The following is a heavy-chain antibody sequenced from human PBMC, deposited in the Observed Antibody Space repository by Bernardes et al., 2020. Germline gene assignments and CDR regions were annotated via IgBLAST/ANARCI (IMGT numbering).Heavy chain of an antibody. CDR3: ARRGVLPGDYGDYEVLSAFDI. D-gene: IGHD4-17*01. Sequence: GGSLRLSCAASGFTVSSNYMSWVRQAPGKGLEWVSVIYSGGSTYYADSVKGRFTISRDNSKNTLYLQMNSLRAEDTAVYYCARRGVLPGDYGDYEVLSAFDIWGQGTMVTVSS. CDR1: GFTVSSNY. V-gene: IGHV3-53*01. CDR2: IYSGGST. J-gene: IGHJ3*02.